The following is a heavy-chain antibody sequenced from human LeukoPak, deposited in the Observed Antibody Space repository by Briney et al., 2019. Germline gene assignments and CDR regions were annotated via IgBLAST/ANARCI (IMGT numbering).Heavy chain of an antibody. D-gene: IGHD2-2*01. CDR2: INPNSGGT. CDR3: ARDLGIVVVPAAMSYMDV. V-gene: IGHV1-2*02. J-gene: IGHJ6*03. CDR1: GYTFTGYY. Sequence: ASVKVSCKASGYTFTGYYMHWVRQAPGQGLEWMGWINPNSGGTNYAQKFQGRVTMTRDTSISTAYMELSRLRSDDTAVYYCARDLGIVVVPAAMSYMDVWGKGTTVTVS.